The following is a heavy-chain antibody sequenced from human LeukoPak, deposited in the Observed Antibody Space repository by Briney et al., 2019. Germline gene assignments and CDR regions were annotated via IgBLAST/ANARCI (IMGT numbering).Heavy chain of an antibody. Sequence: GASVKVSCKASGSTFSSYGISWVRQAPGQGLEWMGWISAYNGNTNYRQKLQGRVTMTTDTSTSTAYMDLRSLRSDDTAINYCARDSPDGSGTYYNDSPDYWGQGTLVTVSS. J-gene: IGHJ4*02. CDR1: GSTFSSYG. D-gene: IGHD3-10*01. CDR3: ARDSPDGSGTYYNDSPDY. V-gene: IGHV1-18*01. CDR2: ISAYNGNT.